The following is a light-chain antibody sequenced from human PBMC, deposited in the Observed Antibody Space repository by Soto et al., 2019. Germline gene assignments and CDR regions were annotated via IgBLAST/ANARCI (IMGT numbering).Light chain of an antibody. CDR2: EVS. J-gene: IGLJ1*01. V-gene: IGLV2-23*02. Sequence: QSVLTQPASVSGSPGQSITISCTGTSSDVGSYNLVSWYQQHPGKAPKVMIYEVSKRPSGVSNRFSGSKSGNTASLTISGLQAEDEADYYCCSEAGSSTDNDVFGTGTKLTVL. CDR1: SSDVGSYNL. CDR3: CSEAGSSTDNDV.